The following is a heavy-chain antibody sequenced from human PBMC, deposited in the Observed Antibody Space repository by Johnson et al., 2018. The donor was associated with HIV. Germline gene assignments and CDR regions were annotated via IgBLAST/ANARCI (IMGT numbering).Heavy chain of an antibody. Sequence: QVQLVESGGGVAQPGRSLRLSCAASGFTFSFYAMHWVRQAPGKGLEWVALILYDGSNKSYADSVKGRFTISRDNAKNSLYLQMNSLRAEDTAVYYCARGGYSGSYWGPGAFDIWGQGTMVTVSS. CDR1: GFTFSFYA. V-gene: IGHV3-30-3*01. CDR2: ILYDGSNK. CDR3: ARGGYSGSYWGPGAFDI. D-gene: IGHD1-26*01. J-gene: IGHJ3*02.